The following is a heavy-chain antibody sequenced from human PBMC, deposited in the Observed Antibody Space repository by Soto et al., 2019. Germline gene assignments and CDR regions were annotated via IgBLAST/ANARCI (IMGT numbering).Heavy chain of an antibody. D-gene: IGHD6-19*01. CDR1: GFSFRDFA. J-gene: IGHJ4*02. CDR3: AKEDTSSGSLDY. Sequence: EVQLLDSGGGVVQPGGSLRLSCVASGFSFRDFAMSWVRQAPGKGLEWVAGISDSGATTYYADSVRGRFTVSRDNSKSTVYLQLKNLRGEETASYFCAKEDTSSGSLDYWGQGTLVTVSS. CDR2: ISDSGATT. V-gene: IGHV3-23*01.